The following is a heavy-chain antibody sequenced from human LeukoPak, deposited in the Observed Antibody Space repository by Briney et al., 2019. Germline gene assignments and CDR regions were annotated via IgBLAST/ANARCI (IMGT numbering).Heavy chain of an antibody. CDR1: GGSISSSSYY. V-gene: IGHV4-39*07. CDR3: AREPPHYDILTGYQTSDAFDI. Sequence: SETLSLTCTVSGGSISSSSYYWGWIRQPPGKGLEWIGSIYYSGSTYYNPSLKSRVTISVDTSKNQFSLKLSSVTAADTAVYYCAREPPHYDILTGYQTSDAFDIWGQGTMVTVSS. J-gene: IGHJ3*02. CDR2: IYYSGST. D-gene: IGHD3-9*01.